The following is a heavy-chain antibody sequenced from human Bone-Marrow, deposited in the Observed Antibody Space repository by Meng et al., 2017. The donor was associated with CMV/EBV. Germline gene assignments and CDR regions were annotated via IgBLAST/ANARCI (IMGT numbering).Heavy chain of an antibody. Sequence: GESLKISCAASGFTFSSYEMNWVRQAPGKGLEWVSYISSSGSTIYYADSVKGRFTISRDNAKNSLYLQMNSLRAEDTAVYYCARDSALYSGSYTVLYYYYYYGMDVWGQGTTVTVSS. CDR2: ISSSGSTI. D-gene: IGHD1-26*01. CDR3: ARDSALYSGSYTVLYYYYYYGMDV. V-gene: IGHV3-48*03. J-gene: IGHJ6*02. CDR1: GFTFSSYE.